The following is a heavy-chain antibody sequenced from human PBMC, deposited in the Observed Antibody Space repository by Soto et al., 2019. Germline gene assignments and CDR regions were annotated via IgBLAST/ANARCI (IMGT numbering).Heavy chain of an antibody. CDR3: ASGYYDILTGYRNYFYYSMDV. V-gene: IGHV1-69*01. J-gene: IGHJ6*02. D-gene: IGHD3-9*01. CDR2: IIPIFGTA. CDR1: GGTFSSYA. Sequence: QVQLVQSGAEVKKPGSSVKVSCKASGGTFSSYAISWVRQAPGQGLEWRGGIIPIFGTANYAQKFQGRVTITADESTSTAYMELSSLRSEDTAVYYCASGYYDILTGYRNYFYYSMDVWGQGTTVTVSS.